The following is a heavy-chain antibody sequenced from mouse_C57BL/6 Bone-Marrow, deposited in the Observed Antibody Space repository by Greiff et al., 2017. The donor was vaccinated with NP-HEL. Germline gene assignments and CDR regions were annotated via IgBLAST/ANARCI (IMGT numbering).Heavy chain of an antibody. Sequence: QVQLQQSGADLVKPGASVKLSCKASGYTFTSYWMHWVKQRPGRGLEWIGRIDPNSGGTKFNEKFKTKATLTVDKPSSAAYMPLSSLTSEDSAVYYCARYYYGSRGWYFDVWGTGTTVTVSA. CDR2: IDPNSGGT. D-gene: IGHD1-1*01. CDR1: GYTFTSYW. V-gene: IGHV1-72*01. J-gene: IGHJ1*03. CDR3: ARYYYGSRGWYFDV.